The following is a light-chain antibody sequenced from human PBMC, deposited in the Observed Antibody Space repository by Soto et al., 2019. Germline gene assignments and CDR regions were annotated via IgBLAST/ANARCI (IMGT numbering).Light chain of an antibody. CDR2: GVS. V-gene: IGKV3-20*01. J-gene: IGKJ5*01. Sequence: ELVLTQSPGTLALSPGVRATLSCRASQSVSSTYLAWYQQKPGQAPRLLVYGVSNRATGIPDRFSGSGSGKDFTLTISRLEPEDSAVYYCQQFGSSPITFGQGTRLEI. CDR1: QSVSSTY. CDR3: QQFGSSPIT.